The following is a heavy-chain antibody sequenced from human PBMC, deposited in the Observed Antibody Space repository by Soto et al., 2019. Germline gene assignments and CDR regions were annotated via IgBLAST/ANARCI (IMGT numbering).Heavy chain of an antibody. CDR3: ARATPPADY. J-gene: IGHJ4*02. CDR2: LSAYNTNT. CDR1: GYTFTSYH. V-gene: IGHV1-18*01. Sequence: QVQLVQSGAEVKKPGASVKVSCKTSGYTFTSYHISWVRQAPGQGLEWMGWLSAYNTNTNYAQKIQGRVTMTTDTLASTAYMELRSLRSDDTAVYYCARATPPADYWGQGTLVTVSS. D-gene: IGHD4-17*01.